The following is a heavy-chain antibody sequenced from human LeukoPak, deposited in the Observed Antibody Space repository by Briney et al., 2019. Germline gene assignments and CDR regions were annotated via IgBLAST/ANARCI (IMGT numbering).Heavy chain of an antibody. CDR1: GYSFANSW. V-gene: IGHV5-51*01. CDR3: ARGVGQWLAYFDY. Sequence: GESLKISCQTSGYSFANSWVGWVRQMPGKGLEWMGVIFPRDPDTRYSPSLQGQVTISADKSTSTAYMQWRSLKTSDTAMYYCARGVGQWLAYFDYWGQGTLVTVSS. J-gene: IGHJ4*02. CDR2: IFPRDPDT. D-gene: IGHD6-19*01.